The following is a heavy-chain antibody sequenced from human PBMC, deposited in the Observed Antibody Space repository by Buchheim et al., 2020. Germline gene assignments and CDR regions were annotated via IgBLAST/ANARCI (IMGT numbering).Heavy chain of an antibody. CDR1: GGSIVSGGYF. CDR2: IYYRGNT. D-gene: IGHD4-17*01. J-gene: IGHJ4*02. CDR3: ARDGTTGGAGVFDF. Sequence: QVQLQESGPGLVKPSQTLSLTCTVSGGSIVSGGYFWSWIRQHPGKGLEWMGYIYYRGNTYYNPSLMSRVTISLDTSKNQFSLRLSSVTSADTAVYYCARDGTTGGAGVFDFWGRGTL. V-gene: IGHV4-31*03.